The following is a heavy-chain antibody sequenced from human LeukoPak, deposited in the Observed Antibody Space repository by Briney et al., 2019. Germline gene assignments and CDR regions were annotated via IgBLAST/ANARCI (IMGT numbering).Heavy chain of an antibody. J-gene: IGHJ4*02. D-gene: IGHD1-7*01. CDR2: ISWNSGSI. CDR1: GFTFDDYA. Sequence: QSGGSLRLSCAASGFTFDDYAMHWVRQAPGKGLEWVSGISWNSGSIGYADSVKGRFTISRDNAKNSLYLQMNSLRAEDMALYYCAKGAKYNWNYFPLDYWGQGTLVTVSS. V-gene: IGHV3-9*03. CDR3: AKGAKYNWNYFPLDY.